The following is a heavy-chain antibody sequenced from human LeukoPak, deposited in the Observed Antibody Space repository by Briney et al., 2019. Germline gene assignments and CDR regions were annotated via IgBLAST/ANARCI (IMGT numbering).Heavy chain of an antibody. CDR1: GGSISSYY. D-gene: IGHD2-2*03. V-gene: IGHV4-59*12. Sequence: SETLSLTCTVSGGSISSYYWSWIRQPPGKGLEWIGEIYHSGSTNYNPSLKSRVTISVDKSKNQFSLKLSSVTAADTAVYYCAKMDTVVVPAAMQGTYYYYGMDVWGKGTTVTVSS. J-gene: IGHJ6*04. CDR2: IYHSGST. CDR3: AKMDTVVVPAAMQGTYYYYGMDV.